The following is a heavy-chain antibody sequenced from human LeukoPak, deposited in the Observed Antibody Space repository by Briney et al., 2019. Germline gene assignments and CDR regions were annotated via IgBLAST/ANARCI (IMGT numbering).Heavy chain of an antibody. CDR1: GFTFSSYG. Sequence: HPGGSLRLSCAASGFTFSSYGMHWVRQAPGKGLEWVAVISYDGSNKYYADSVKGRFTISRDNSKNTLYLQMNSLRAEDTAVYYCAKDIEAAGDYWGQGTLVTVSS. J-gene: IGHJ4*02. CDR2: ISYDGSNK. V-gene: IGHV3-30*18. CDR3: AKDIEAAGDY. D-gene: IGHD6-13*01.